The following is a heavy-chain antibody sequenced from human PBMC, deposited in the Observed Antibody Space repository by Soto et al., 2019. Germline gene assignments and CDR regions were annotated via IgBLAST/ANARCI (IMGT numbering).Heavy chain of an antibody. CDR2: ISYDGSNK. CDR1: GFTFSSYA. CDR3: ASATRGYDYLGGMDV. V-gene: IGHV3-30-3*01. Sequence: PGGSLRLSCAASGFTFSSYAMHWVCQAPGKGLEWVAVISYDGSNKYYADSVKGRFTISRDNSKNTLYLQMNSLRAEDTAAYYCASATRGYDYLGGMDVWGQGTTVTVSS. J-gene: IGHJ6*02. D-gene: IGHD5-12*01.